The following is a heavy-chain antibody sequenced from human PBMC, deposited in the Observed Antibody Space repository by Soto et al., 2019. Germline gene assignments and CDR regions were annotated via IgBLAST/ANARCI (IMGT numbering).Heavy chain of an antibody. Sequence: SVKVSCKASGYTFHSYGISWLQQAPRQSRPWMGWISAYNGNTNYAQKLQGRVTMTTDTSTSTAYMELRSLRSDDTAVYYCARVGGVVAAFITNYYYYGMDVWGQGTTVTGFS. V-gene: IGHV1-18*04. J-gene: IGHJ6*02. CDR3: ARVGGVVAAFITNYYYYGMDV. D-gene: IGHD2-15*01. CDR1: GYTFHSYG. CDR2: ISAYNGNT.